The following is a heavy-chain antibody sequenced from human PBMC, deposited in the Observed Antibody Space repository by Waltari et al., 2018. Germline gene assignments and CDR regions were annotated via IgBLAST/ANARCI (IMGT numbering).Heavy chain of an antibody. Sequence: QVQLQESGPGLVKPSETLSLTCTASGGSISSYYWSWIRQPAGTGLEWLGRIYTSGSTNSNPSLKSRVTMSVDTSKTQFSLKLSSVTAADTAVYYCARRGYYFRAFDIWGQGTMVTVSS. V-gene: IGHV4-4*07. CDR1: GGSISSYY. CDR2: IYTSGST. D-gene: IGHD3-10*02. J-gene: IGHJ3*02. CDR3: ARRGYYFRAFDI.